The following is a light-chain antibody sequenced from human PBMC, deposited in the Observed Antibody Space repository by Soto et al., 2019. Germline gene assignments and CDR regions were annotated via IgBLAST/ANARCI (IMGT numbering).Light chain of an antibody. CDR3: QSYDSSLSGSSV. CDR2: GNS. V-gene: IGLV1-40*01. J-gene: IGLJ3*02. Sequence: QSVLTQPPSVSGAPGKRVTISCTGSSSNIGAGYDVHWYQQLPGTAPKLLIYGNSNRPSGVPDRFSGSKSGTSASLAITGLQDEDEAEYYCQSYDSSLSGSSVFGGGTKVTVL. CDR1: SSNIGAGYD.